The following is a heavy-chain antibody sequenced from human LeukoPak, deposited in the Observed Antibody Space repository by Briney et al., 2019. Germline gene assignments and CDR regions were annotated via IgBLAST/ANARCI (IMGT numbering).Heavy chain of an antibody. CDR1: GYTFTSYG. Sequence: ASVKVSCKASGYTFTSYGISWVRQAPGQGLEWMGWISAYNGNTNYAQKLQGRVTMTTDTSTSTAYMELRSLRSDDTAVYYCARPSSAARGNVYYYYYGMDVWGQGTTVTVSS. J-gene: IGHJ6*02. D-gene: IGHD2-2*01. CDR3: ARPSSAARGNVYYYYYGMDV. V-gene: IGHV1-18*01. CDR2: ISAYNGNT.